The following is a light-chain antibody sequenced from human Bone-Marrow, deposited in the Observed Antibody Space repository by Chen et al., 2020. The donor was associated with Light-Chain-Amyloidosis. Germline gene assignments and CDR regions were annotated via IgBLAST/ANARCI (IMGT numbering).Light chain of an antibody. CDR3: QQRSNWPPSIT. CDR2: AVS. J-gene: IGKJ5*01. V-gene: IGKV3-11*01. CDR1: QSVGTN. Sequence: EIVLTQSPATLSLSPGERATLSCRASQSVGTNLAWYQQKPGQAPRLLIYAVSDRATGIPASFRGSGAGTDFTLTIRSLEPADFAVYDCQQRSNWPPSITFGQGTRLDIK.